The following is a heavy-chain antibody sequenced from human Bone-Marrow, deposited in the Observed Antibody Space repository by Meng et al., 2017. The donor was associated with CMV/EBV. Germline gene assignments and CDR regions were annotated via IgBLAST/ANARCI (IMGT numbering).Heavy chain of an antibody. Sequence: GSLRLSCAVYGGSFSGYYWSWIRQPPGKGLEWIGEINHSGSTNYNPSLKSRVTISVDTSKNQFSLKLSSVTAADTAVYYCARGGVFIAAAVLSVYYYYYYGMDVWGQGTTVTVSS. CDR3: ARGGVFIAAAVLSVYYYYYYGMDV. J-gene: IGHJ6*02. CDR2: INHSGST. CDR1: GGSFSGYY. D-gene: IGHD6-13*01. V-gene: IGHV4-34*01.